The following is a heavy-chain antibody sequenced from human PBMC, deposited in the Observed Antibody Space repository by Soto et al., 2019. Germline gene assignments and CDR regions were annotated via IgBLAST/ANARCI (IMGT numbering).Heavy chain of an antibody. CDR1: GFTFTSSA. J-gene: IGHJ6*02. CDR2: IVVGSGNT. CDR3: AADSSYSSGWLGGYGMDV. V-gene: IGHV1-58*01. D-gene: IGHD6-19*01. Sequence: GASVKVSCKASGFTFTSSAVQWVRQARGQRLEWIGWIVVGSGNTNYAQKFQERVTITRDMSTSTAYMELSSLRSEDTAVYYCAADSSYSSGWLGGYGMDVWGQGTTVTVSS.